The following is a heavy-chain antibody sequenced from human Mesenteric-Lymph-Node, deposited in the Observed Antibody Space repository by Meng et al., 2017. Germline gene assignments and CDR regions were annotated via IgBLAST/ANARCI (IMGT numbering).Heavy chain of an antibody. Sequence: VQLQESGPGLVKPSQTLSLTGTVPGGSISSGGHSWSWIRQHPGKGLEWIAYIYYSGSTYYNPSLKSRVILSVDTSKNQFSLKLSSVTAADTAVYYCARVDSSGYFLDYWGQGTLVTVSS. D-gene: IGHD3-22*01. CDR1: GGSISSGGHS. CDR3: ARVDSSGYFLDY. J-gene: IGHJ4*01. CDR2: IYYSGST. V-gene: IGHV4-31*03.